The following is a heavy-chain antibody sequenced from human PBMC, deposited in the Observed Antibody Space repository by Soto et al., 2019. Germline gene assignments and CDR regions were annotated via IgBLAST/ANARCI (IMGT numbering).Heavy chain of an antibody. CDR1: GGSISSYY. CDR3: ARGYYKFYYYYYGMDV. J-gene: IGHJ6*02. D-gene: IGHD1-26*01. Sequence: SETLSLTCTVSGGSISSYYWSWIRQPPGKGLEWIGYIYYSGSTSYNPSLKSRVTISVDTSKNQFSLELSSVTAADTAVYYCARGYYKFYYYYYGMDVWGQGTTVTVSS. V-gene: IGHV4-59*01. CDR2: IYYSGST.